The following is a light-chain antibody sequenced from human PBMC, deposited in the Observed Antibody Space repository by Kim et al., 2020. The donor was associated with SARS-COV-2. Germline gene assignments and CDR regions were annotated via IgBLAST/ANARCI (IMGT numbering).Light chain of an antibody. CDR1: QGIRNY. CDR2: AAS. CDR3: LQHKSYPLN. Sequence: ASVGDRVTITCRANQGIRNYVAWFQQKSRKVPNRLIYAASSLQSGVPSRFSGSGFGTEFALTISSLQPEDFATYYCLQHKSYPLNFGGGTKVDIK. V-gene: IGKV1-17*03. J-gene: IGKJ4*01.